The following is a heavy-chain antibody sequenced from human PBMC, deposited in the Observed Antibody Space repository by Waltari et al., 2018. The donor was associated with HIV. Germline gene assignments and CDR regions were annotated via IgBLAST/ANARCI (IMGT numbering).Heavy chain of an antibody. J-gene: IGHJ5*02. D-gene: IGHD6-19*01. V-gene: IGHV4-31*02. CDR2: IYYSGST. CDR3: ARAHKSAGVAAYFDP. CDR1: GGSISSGGYY. Sequence: SGGSISSGGYYWSWIRQHPGKGLEWIGYIYYSGSTYYNPSLKSRVTISVDTSKNQFSLKLSSVTAADTAVYYCARAHKSAGVAAYFDPWGQGTLVTVSS.